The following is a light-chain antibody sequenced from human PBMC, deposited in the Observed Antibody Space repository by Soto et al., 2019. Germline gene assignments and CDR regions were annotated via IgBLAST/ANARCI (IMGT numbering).Light chain of an antibody. CDR1: QSLAYIDGNTY. CDR3: MQGTHWPPYT. Sequence: DVVMTQSPLSLPVTLGQPASISCRSSQSLAYIDGNTYLNWFHQRPGQSPRRLIYQVSNRDSGVPDRFSGSGSSHDFTLKLSRVEAYDVGVYYRMQGTHWPPYTFGQGTKLEIK. J-gene: IGKJ2*01. CDR2: QVS. V-gene: IGKV2-30*01.